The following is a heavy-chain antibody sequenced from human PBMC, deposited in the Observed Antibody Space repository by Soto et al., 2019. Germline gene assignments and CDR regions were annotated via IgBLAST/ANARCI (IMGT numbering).Heavy chain of an antibody. CDR3: TTAKLWFGEGYMDV. D-gene: IGHD3-10*01. Sequence: GGSLRLSCAASGFTFSNAWMSWVRQAPGKGLEWVGRIKSKTDGGTTDYAAPVKGRFTISRDDSKNTLYLQMNSLKTEDTAVYYCTTAKLWFGEGYMDVWGKGTTVTVSS. J-gene: IGHJ6*03. CDR2: IKSKTDGGTT. CDR1: GFTFSNAW. V-gene: IGHV3-15*01.